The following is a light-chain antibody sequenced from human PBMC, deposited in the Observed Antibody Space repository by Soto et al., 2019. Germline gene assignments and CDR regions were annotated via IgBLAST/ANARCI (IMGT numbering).Light chain of an antibody. J-gene: IGKJ2*01. CDR1: QSVLYSSNNKTY. CDR3: QQYYSTPYT. CDR2: WAS. Sequence: DIVMTPSPDSLAVSLGERATINCKSSQSVLYSSNNKTYLAWYQQKPGQPPKLLIYWASTRESGVPDRFSGSGSGTDFTLTISSLQAEDVAVYYCQQYYSTPYTFGQGTKLEIK. V-gene: IGKV4-1*01.